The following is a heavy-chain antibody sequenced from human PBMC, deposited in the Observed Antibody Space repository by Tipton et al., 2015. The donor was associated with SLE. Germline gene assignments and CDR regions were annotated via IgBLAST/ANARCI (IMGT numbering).Heavy chain of an antibody. CDR1: GDSISSGSYY. D-gene: IGHD4-23*01. Sequence: TLSLTCTVSGDSISSGSYYWSWIRQPAGKALEWIGRIYTSGDINYNPSLKSQVTISVDKSKNQFSLKLSSVTAADTAVYFCARADYAGNHHFYYYYLGVWGTGTTVTVSS. V-gene: IGHV4-61*02. CDR2: IYTSGDI. J-gene: IGHJ6*03. CDR3: ARADYAGNHHFYYYYLGV.